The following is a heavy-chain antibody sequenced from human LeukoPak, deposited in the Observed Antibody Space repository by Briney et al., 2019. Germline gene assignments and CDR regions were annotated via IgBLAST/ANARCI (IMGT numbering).Heavy chain of an antibody. J-gene: IGHJ3*02. CDR2: INPSGGST. CDR3: AREVGAITMIVLVQGDAFDI. CDR1: GYTFTSYY. D-gene: IGHD3-22*01. V-gene: IGHV1-46*01. Sequence: GASVKVSCKASGYTFTSYYMHWVRQAPGQGLEWMGIINPSGGSTSYAQKFQGRVTMTRVMSTSTVYMELSSLRSEDTAVYYCAREVGAITMIVLVQGDAFDIWGQGTMVTVSS.